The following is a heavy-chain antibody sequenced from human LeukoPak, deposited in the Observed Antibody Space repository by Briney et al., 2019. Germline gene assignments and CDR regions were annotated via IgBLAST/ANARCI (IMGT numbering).Heavy chain of an antibody. J-gene: IGHJ6*04. CDR2: IYYSGST. CDR3: ARGTYSSSSEKMDV. CDR1: GGSISSHY. D-gene: IGHD6-6*01. V-gene: IGHV4-59*11. Sequence: SETLSLTCTVSGGSISSHYWSWIRQPPGKGLEWIGYIYYSGSTNYNPSLKSRVTISVDTSKNQFSLRLSSVTAADTAVYYCARGTYSSSSEKMDVWGKGTTVTVSS.